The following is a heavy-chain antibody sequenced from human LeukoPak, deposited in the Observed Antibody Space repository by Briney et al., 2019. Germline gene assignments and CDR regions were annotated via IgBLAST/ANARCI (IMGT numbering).Heavy chain of an antibody. Sequence: PSETLSLTCAVSGGSISSSNWWSWVRQPPGKGLEWIGEISHSGSTNYSPSLKSRVTISLDRSKNQFSLNLSSVTAADTAVYYCARHYSSSDAFDIWGQGTMVTVSS. CDR3: ARHYSSSDAFDI. J-gene: IGHJ3*02. D-gene: IGHD6-6*01. V-gene: IGHV4-4*02. CDR1: GGSISSSNW. CDR2: ISHSGST.